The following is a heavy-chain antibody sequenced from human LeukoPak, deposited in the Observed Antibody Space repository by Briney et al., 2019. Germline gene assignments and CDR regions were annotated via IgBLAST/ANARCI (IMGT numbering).Heavy chain of an antibody. CDR2: IYPGDSDT. CDR3: ARQVDGYNPAYYYMDV. V-gene: IGHV5-51*01. CDR1: GYSFTIYW. J-gene: IGHJ6*03. Sequence: GESLKISCKGSGYSFTIYWIGWVRQMPGKGLEWMGIIYPGDSDTRYSPSFQGQVTISADKSISTAYLQWSSLKASDTAMYYCARQVDGYNPAYYYMDVWGKGTTVTVSS. D-gene: IGHD5-24*01.